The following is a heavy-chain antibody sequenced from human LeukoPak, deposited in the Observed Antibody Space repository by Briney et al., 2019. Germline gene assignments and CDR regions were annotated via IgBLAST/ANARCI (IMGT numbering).Heavy chain of an antibody. CDR3: AGESFDI. CDR1: GFTFSSYA. V-gene: IGHV3-30*04. CDR2: ISKDGNSQ. Sequence: GGSLRLSCAASGFTFSSYALDWVRQAPGKGLEWVAVISKDGNSQNYADSVKGRFTIPRDDSKNTLYLQMNSLRPEDTAVYYCAGESFDIWGQGTTVTVSS. J-gene: IGHJ3*02.